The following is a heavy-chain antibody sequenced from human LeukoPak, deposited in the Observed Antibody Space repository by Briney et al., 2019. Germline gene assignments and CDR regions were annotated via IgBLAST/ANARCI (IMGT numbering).Heavy chain of an antibody. D-gene: IGHD5-24*01. Sequence: GGSLRLSCETAGFTFSSYVMHWVRRTPGKGLVWVSRISHDGYISYADSVKGRFTISRDNAKNTLILQMNSLRAEDTAVYYCARDWVYKIDYWGRGTLVTVSS. V-gene: IGHV3-74*01. J-gene: IGHJ4*02. CDR1: GFTFSSYV. CDR3: ARDWVYKIDY. CDR2: ISHDGYI.